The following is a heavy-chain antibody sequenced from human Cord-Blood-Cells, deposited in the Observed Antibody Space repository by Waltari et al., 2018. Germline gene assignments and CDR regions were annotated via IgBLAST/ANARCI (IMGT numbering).Heavy chain of an antibody. J-gene: IGHJ5*02. V-gene: IGHV1-2*02. CDR3: AVHMAAAYSSSNWFDP. Sequence: QVQLVQSGAEAKKPGASVKVSCKASGYTFTGSYMHSVRQAPGPGLEGMGWINPNSGGTNYAQKFQGRVTMTRDTSISTAYMELSRLRSDDTAVYYCAVHMAAAYSSSNWFDPWGQGTLVTVSS. CDR1: GYTFTGSY. D-gene: IGHD6-6*01. CDR2: INPNSGGT.